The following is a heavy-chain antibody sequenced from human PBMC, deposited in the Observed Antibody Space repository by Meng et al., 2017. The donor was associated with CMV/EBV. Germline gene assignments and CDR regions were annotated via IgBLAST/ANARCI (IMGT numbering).Heavy chain of an antibody. CDR1: GFTFSNYN. D-gene: IGHD3-10*01. Sequence: GESLKISCAASGFTFSNYNINWVRQASGKGLEWVSSISSSSSYIYYADSVQGRFTISRDNAKNSLYLQMNSLRVEDTAVYYCARDGKKTLGLYMVRGVIGYYGMDVWGQGTTVTVSS. CDR3: ARDGKKTLGLYMVRGVIGYYGMDV. V-gene: IGHV3-21*01. CDR2: ISSSSSYI. J-gene: IGHJ6*02.